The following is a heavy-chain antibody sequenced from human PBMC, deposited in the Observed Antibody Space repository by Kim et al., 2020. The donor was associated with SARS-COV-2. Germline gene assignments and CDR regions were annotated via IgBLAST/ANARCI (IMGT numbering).Heavy chain of an antibody. CDR3: ARADYSRWSRYYFYHYMDV. J-gene: IGHJ6*03. Sequence: SVKVSCKASGGTFSSYAISWVRQAPGQGLEWMGGIIPFFGTVNYAQKFQGRVTITADESTSTASLELSSLRSEDTAVYYCARADYSRWSRYYFYHYMDV. D-gene: IGHD6-13*01. V-gene: IGHV1-69*13. CDR2: IIPFFGTV. CDR1: GGTFSSYA.